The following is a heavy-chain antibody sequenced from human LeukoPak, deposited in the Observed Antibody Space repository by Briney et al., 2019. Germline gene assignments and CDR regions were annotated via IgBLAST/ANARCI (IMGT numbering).Heavy chain of an antibody. D-gene: IGHD6-13*01. CDR3: ARVRKPYDSSSWRDAFDI. J-gene: IGHJ3*02. Sequence: SETLSLTCTVSGGSISSYYWSWIRQPAGKGLEWIGRIYTSGSTNYNPSLKSRVTMSVDTSKNQFSLKLSSVTAADTAVYYCARVRKPYDSSSWRDAFDIWGQGTMVTVSS. CDR1: GGSISSYY. V-gene: IGHV4-4*07. CDR2: IYTSGST.